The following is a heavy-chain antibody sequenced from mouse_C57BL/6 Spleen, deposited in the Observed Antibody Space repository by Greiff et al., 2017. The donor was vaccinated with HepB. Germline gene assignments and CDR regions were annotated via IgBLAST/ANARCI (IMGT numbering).Heavy chain of an antibody. V-gene: IGHV5-4*01. CDR1: GFTFSSYA. CDR3: ARDRNQRRYFDV. CDR2: ISDGGSYT. Sequence: EVQVVESGGGLVKPGGSLKLSCAASGFTFSSYAMSWVRQTPEKRLEWVATISDGGSYTYYPDNVKGRFTISRDNAKNNLYLQMSHLKSEDTAMYYCARDRNQRRYFDVWGTGTTVTVSS. D-gene: IGHD6-1*01. J-gene: IGHJ1*03.